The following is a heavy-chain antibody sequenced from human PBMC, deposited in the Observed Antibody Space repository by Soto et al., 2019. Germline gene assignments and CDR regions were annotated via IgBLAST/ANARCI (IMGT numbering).Heavy chain of an antibody. CDR2: INPNSGGT. CDR1: GYIFIGYY. D-gene: IGHD6-6*01. V-gene: IGHV1-2*04. CDR3: ARFRSEYSSSNGMDV. J-gene: IGHJ6*02. Sequence: ASVKVSCKASGYIFIGYYMHWVRQAPGQGLEWMGWINPNSGGTNYAQKFQGWVTMTRDTSISTAYMELSRLRSDDTAVYYCARFRSEYSSSNGMDVWGQGTTVTVSS.